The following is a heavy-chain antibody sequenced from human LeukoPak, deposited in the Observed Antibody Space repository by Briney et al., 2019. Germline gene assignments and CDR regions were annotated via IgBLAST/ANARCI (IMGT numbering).Heavy chain of an antibody. J-gene: IGHJ4*02. Sequence: GESLRLSCAASGFIFSSNSMNWVRQAPGKGLEWVSSISGSSSSIYYADSVKGRFTISRDNAKNSLYLQMNSLRPEDTAVYYCATPPQNARGQQAMVWGQGTLVTVSS. CDR2: ISGSSSSI. CDR3: ATPPQNARGQQAMV. CDR1: GFIFSSNS. D-gene: IGHD6-13*01. V-gene: IGHV3-21*01.